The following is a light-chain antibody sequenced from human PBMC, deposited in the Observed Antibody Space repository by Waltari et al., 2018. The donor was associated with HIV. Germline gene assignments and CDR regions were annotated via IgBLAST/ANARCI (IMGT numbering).Light chain of an antibody. CDR2: SNS. CDR3: AAWDDSLTGSHVI. CDR1: RSNIGRNT. J-gene: IGLJ2*01. V-gene: IGLV1-44*01. Sequence: QSVLSQPPSASGTPGQRVTISCSGSRSNIGRNTVHWYQQLPGTAPKLRIYSNSQRPSGVPDRFSGSKSGTSASLAISGLQSEDEAEYYCAAWDDSLTGSHVIFGGGTKLTVL.